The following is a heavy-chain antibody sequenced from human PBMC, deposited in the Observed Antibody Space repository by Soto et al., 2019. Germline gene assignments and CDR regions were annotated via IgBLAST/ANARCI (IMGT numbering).Heavy chain of an antibody. J-gene: IGHJ4*02. CDR2: INHSGST. V-gene: IGHV4-34*01. CDR3: ARVVASSGWLFDY. CDR1: GGSFSGYY. D-gene: IGHD6-19*01. Sequence: QVQLQQWGAGLLKPSETLSLTCAVYGGSFSGYYWSWIRQPPGKGLEWIGEINHSGSTNYNPSLKSRVTISVDTSKNQFSLKLSSVTAADTAVYYCARVVASSGWLFDYCGQGTLVTVSS.